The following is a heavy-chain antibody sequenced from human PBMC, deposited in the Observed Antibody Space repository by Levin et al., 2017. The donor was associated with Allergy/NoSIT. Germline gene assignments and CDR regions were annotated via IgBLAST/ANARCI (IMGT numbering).Heavy chain of an antibody. CDR1: GYTFTSYW. CDR3: ARRGSGGYFDY. CDR2: IYPGGSDT. J-gene: IGHJ4*02. Sequence: GGSLRLSCAGSGYTFTSYWIGWVRQVPGKGLEWMGIIYPGGSDTRYSPSFQGQVTISADKSISTAYLQRSGLKASDTAMYYCARRGSGGYFDYWGQGTLVTVSS. D-gene: IGHD6-19*01. V-gene: IGHV5-51*01.